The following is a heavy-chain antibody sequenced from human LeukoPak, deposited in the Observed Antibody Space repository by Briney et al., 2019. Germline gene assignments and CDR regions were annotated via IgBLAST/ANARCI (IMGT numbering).Heavy chain of an antibody. J-gene: IGHJ6*04. CDR2: ISAYNGNT. CDR1: GSIFTSYG. V-gene: IGHV1-18*04. CDR3: ARDLIWTDYSWCLDV. D-gene: IGHD3/OR15-3a*01. Sequence: ASVKVSCKASGSIFTSYGISWVRQAPGQGLEWMGWISAYNGNTNYAQKIQGRVTMTTDTSTSTAYLELMSLRSDDAAVYYWARDLIWTDYSWCLDVWGKGTTVTVSS.